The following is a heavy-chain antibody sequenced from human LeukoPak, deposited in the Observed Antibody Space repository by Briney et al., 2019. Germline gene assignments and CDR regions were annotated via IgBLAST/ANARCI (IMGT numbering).Heavy chain of an antibody. CDR2: IRFDGSTK. J-gene: IGHJ6*03. V-gene: IGHV3-30*02. Sequence: PGGSLRLSCATSGFTFSNYGMHWVRQAPGKGLEWVAFIRFDGSTKYYADSVKGRFTISRDNSENTLYLRMNSLTREDTALYYCVKGRIHMDVWGKGTTVAISS. CDR3: VKGRIHMDV. CDR1: GFTFSNYG.